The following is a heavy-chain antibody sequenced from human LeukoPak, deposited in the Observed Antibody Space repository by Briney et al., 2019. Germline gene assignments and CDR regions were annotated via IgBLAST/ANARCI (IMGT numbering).Heavy chain of an antibody. J-gene: IGHJ5*02. Sequence: GGSLRLSCAASEFTFSSYGMHWVRQAPGKALEWVAFIRYDGSNKYYADSVKGRFTISRDKSKNTLYLQMNSLRAEDTAVYYCAKDDPSDAWGQGTLVTVSS. V-gene: IGHV3-30*02. CDR3: AKDDPSDA. CDR2: IRYDGSNK. CDR1: EFTFSSYG. D-gene: IGHD2-21*01.